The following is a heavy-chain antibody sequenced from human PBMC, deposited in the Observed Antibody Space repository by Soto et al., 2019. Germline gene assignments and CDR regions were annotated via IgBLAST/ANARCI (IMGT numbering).Heavy chain of an antibody. V-gene: IGHV1-69*01. CDR3: GRSSNGHGWWFDP. D-gene: IGHD2-8*01. CDR2: IIPIFGTA. Sequence: QVQLVQSGAEVKKPGSSVKVSCKASGGTFSSYAISWVRQAPGQGLEWMGGIIPIFGTANYAQKFQGRVTITADESTSTAYMELRSLRSEDTAVYYCGRSSNGHGWWFDPWGQGTLVTVSS. CDR1: GGTFSSYA. J-gene: IGHJ5*02.